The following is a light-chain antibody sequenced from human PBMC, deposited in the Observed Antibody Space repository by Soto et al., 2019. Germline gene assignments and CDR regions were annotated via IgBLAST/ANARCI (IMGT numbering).Light chain of an antibody. J-gene: IGLJ1*01. CDR2: EVS. Sequence: QSVLTQPASVSGSPGQSITISCSGSSSDVGGYVYVSWYQQHPVKAPKLMIYEVSNRPSGISNRFSGSKSGNTASLTISGLQPEDEADYYCSSYTTSNYVFGTGTKVTVL. CDR1: SSDVGGYVY. CDR3: SSYTTSNYV. V-gene: IGLV2-14*01.